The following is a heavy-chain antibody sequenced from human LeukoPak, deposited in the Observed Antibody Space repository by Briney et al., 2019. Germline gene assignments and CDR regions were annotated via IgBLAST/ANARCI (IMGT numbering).Heavy chain of an antibody. J-gene: IGHJ5*02. V-gene: IGHV3-9*01. Sequence: SGGSLRLSCAASGFTFDDYAMHWVRQAPGKGLEWVSGIGWNSGSIGYADSVKGRFTISRDNAKNSLYLQMNSLRAEDTALYYCAKHAYSGYDSGWFDPWGQGTLVTVSS. D-gene: IGHD5-12*01. CDR2: IGWNSGSI. CDR3: AKHAYSGYDSGWFDP. CDR1: GFTFDDYA.